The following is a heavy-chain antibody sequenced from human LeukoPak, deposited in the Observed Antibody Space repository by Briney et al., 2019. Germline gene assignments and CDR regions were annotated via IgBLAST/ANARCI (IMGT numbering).Heavy chain of an antibody. Sequence: GGSLRLSCAASGFTFSSYVMSWVRQAPGQGLVWVARISSDGSRSDHADSVRGRLSISRDNAEKTLYLQMNMLRVADTAVYYCVREAISGWQFDYWGQGALVTVSS. CDR3: VREAISGWQFDY. J-gene: IGHJ4*02. V-gene: IGHV3-74*01. D-gene: IGHD6-19*01. CDR1: GFTFSSYV. CDR2: ISSDGSRS.